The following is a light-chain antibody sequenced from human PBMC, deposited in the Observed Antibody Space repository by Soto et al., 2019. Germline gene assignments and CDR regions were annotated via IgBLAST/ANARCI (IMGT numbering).Light chain of an antibody. CDR1: NSDVGSYNL. J-gene: IGLJ2*01. CDR3: CSYAGSSTFKV. Sequence: QSVLTQPASVSGSPGQSITISCTGTNSDVGSYNLVSWYQQHPGKAPKLMIYEGSKRPSGVSNRFSGSKSGNTASLTISGLQAEDEADYYCCSYAGSSTFKVFGGGTKLTVL. V-gene: IGLV2-23*03. CDR2: EGS.